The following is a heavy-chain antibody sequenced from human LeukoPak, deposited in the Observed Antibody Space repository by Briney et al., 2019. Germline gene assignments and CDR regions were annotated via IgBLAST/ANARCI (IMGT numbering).Heavy chain of an antibody. CDR2: INAGGGAT. CDR1: GFTFSSTA. J-gene: IGHJ6*02. CDR3: AKSCGGTCYYYGMDV. Sequence: QPGGSLRLSCAASGFTFSSTAMSWVRQAPGKGLEWVSCINAGGGATYYADSVKGRFTISRDNSKNTLHLHLNSLRAEDTALYYCAKSCGGTCYYYGMDVWGQGTTVTVSS. V-gene: IGHV3-23*01. D-gene: IGHD2-15*01.